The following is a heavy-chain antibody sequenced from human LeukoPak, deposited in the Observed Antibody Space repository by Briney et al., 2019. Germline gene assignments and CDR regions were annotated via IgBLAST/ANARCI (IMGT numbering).Heavy chain of an antibody. CDR1: GFTFSDYY. J-gene: IGHJ4*02. D-gene: IGHD2-15*01. CDR3: ARVRVLGYCSGGSCYSPFDY. CDR2: ISSSGSTI. V-gene: IGHV3-11*04. Sequence: GGSLRLSCAASGFTFSDYYMSWIRQAPGKGLEWVSYISSSGSTIYYADSVKGRFTISRDNAKNSLYLQMNSLRAEDTAVYYCARVRVLGYCSGGSCYSPFDYWGQGTLVTVSS.